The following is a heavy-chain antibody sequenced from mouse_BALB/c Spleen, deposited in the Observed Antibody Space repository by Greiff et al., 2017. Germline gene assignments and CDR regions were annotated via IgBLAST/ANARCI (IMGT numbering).Heavy chain of an antibody. CDR2: ISSGGSYT. D-gene: IGHD1-2*01. Sequence: EVQVVESGGGLVKPGGSLKLSCAASGFTFSSYAMSWVRQSPEKRLEWVAEISSGGSYTYYPDTVTGRFTISRDNAKNTLYLEMSSLRSEDTAMYYCAREDGYGAMDYWGQGTSVTVSS. CDR3: AREDGYGAMDY. V-gene: IGHV5-9-4*01. CDR1: GFTFSSYA. J-gene: IGHJ4*01.